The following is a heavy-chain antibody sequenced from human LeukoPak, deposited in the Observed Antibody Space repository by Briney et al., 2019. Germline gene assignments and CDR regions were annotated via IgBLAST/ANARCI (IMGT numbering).Heavy chain of an antibody. J-gene: IGHJ5*02. V-gene: IGHV3-23*01. CDR1: GFTLSSYA. CDR2: ISVSGNT. Sequence: GGSLRLSCAASGFTLSSYAMSWVRQGPGKGLEWVSAISVSGNTYHADSVKGRFTISRDSSKNTLYLQMNSLRAGDAAVYYCAKDLSFWFDLWGQGTLVTVSS. CDR3: AKDLSFWFDL.